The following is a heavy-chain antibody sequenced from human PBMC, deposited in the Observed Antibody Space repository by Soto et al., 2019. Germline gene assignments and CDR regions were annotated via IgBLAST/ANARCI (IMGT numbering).Heavy chain of an antibody. V-gene: IGHV3-64*01. Sequence: GGSLRLSCAASGFTFSSYAMHWVRQAPGKGLEYVSSSSSNGGSTYYANSVKGRFTISRDNSKNTLYLQMGSLRAEDMAVYYCARVGLTVTTAFDIWGQGTMGTVSS. J-gene: IGHJ3*02. CDR1: GFTFSSYA. D-gene: IGHD4-17*01. CDR2: SSSNGGST. CDR3: ARVGLTVTTAFDI.